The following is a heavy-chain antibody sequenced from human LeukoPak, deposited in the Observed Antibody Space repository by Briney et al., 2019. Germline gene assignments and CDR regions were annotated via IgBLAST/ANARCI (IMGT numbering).Heavy chain of an antibody. CDR1: GFTVSSSY. CDR3: ARPSYYDFWSGYYHFDY. CDR2: IYDGGTT. J-gene: IGHJ4*02. V-gene: IGHV3-66*04. D-gene: IGHD3-3*01. Sequence: GGSLRLSCAASGFTVSSSYMSWVRQAPGKGLEWVSSIYDGGTTHHADSLKGRFTISRDNSKNTLYLQTNSLTADDTAVYYCARPSYYDFWSGYYHFDYWGQGTLVTVSS.